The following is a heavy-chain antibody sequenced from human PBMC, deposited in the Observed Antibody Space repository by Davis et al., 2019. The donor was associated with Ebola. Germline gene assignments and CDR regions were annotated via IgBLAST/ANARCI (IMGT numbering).Heavy chain of an antibody. V-gene: IGHV3-53*01. CDR2: IYSGGST. CDR1: GFTVSSNY. CDR3: AKERGSSWSPGALYDY. J-gene: IGHJ4*02. D-gene: IGHD6-13*01. Sequence: GESLKISCAASGFTVSSNYMSWVRQAPGKGLEWVSVIYSGGSTYYADSVKGRFTISRDNSKNTLYLQMNSLRAEDTAVYYCAKERGSSWSPGALYDYWGQGTLVTVSS.